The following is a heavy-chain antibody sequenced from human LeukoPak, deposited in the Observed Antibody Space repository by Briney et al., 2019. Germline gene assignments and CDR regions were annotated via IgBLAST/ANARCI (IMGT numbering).Heavy chain of an antibody. J-gene: IGHJ3*02. V-gene: IGHV3-21*06. CDR1: GFTFSNYG. D-gene: IGHD3-10*01. CDR3: ARGRSITLLRGVAMSDGFDI. CDR2: TDTSGNYI. Sequence: GSLRLSCEASGFTFSNYGMNWVRQAPGKGLEWVSFTDTSGNYIYYGGSVKGRFTISRDNARNLLFLQMNGLRAEDTAVYYCARGRSITLLRGVAMSDGFDIWGQGAMVAVSS.